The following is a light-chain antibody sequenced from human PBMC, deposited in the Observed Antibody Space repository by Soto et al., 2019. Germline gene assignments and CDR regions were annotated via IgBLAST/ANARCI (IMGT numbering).Light chain of an antibody. V-gene: IGKV1-5*03. CDR3: QQYNSYLLT. Sequence: DIQMTQSPSTLSASVGDRVTITCRASQSISSWLAWYHQKPGKAPKLLIYRASSLESGVPSRFSGSGSGTEFTLTISSLQPDDFATYYCQQYNSYLLTFGPGTTVDIK. CDR2: RAS. J-gene: IGKJ3*01. CDR1: QSISSW.